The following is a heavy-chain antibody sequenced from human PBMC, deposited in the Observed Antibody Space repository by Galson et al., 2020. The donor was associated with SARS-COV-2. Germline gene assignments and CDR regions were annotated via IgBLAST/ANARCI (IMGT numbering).Heavy chain of an antibody. J-gene: IGHJ6*03. CDR1: GGSFPTYY. CDR2: INHRGST. Sequence: SETLSLTCAVYGGSFPTYYWTWIRQSPGKGLQWNGEINHRGSTNYDPSHKGRVAMSVDTSKNQFSLRLSSVTAADTAVYYCVRGAEERRIIVVVPYYYTYMDVWGGGTAVTVSS. V-gene: IGHV4-34*01. D-gene: IGHD2-2*01. CDR3: VRGAEERRIIVVVPYYYTYMDV.